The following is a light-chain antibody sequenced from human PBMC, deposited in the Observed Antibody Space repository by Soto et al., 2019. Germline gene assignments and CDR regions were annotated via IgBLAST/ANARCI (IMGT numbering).Light chain of an antibody. CDR2: GAS. CDR3: QQYDSSHTWT. V-gene: IGKV3-20*01. Sequence: EIVLTQSPGTLSLSPGGRATLSCRASQSVSSSYLAWYQQKPGQAPRLLIYGASSRATGIPDRFSGSGSGTDFSLTISRLEHEDFAVYYCQQYDSSHTWTFGQGTKVDIK. J-gene: IGKJ1*01. CDR1: QSVSSSY.